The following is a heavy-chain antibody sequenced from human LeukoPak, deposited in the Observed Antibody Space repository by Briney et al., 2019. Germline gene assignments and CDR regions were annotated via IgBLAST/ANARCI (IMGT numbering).Heavy chain of an antibody. J-gene: IGHJ4*02. V-gene: IGHV3-48*03. D-gene: IGHD6-13*01. CDR2: ISSSGSTM. CDR3: ASSSWYALDY. CDR1: GFTFSSYG. Sequence: QAGGSLRLSCAASGFTFSSYGMNWVRQAPGKGLEWISYISSSGSTMYYADSVKGRFTISRDNAKNSLYLQMNSLRAEDTAIYYCASSSWYALDYWGQGTLVTVSS.